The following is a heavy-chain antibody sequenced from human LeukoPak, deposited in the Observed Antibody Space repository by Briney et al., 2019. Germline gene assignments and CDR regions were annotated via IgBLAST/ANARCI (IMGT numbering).Heavy chain of an antibody. CDR2: IIESGGRT. D-gene: IGHD1-26*01. V-gene: IGHV3-23*01. CDR1: GITFSSYG. Sequence: PGGSLRLSCAASGITFSSYGMSWVRQAPGKGLEWVSVIIESGGRTYYADSVKGRFTISRDNSKNTLYLQMNSLRAEDTAVYYCAKGASGSYDGPQYFDYWGQGTLVTVSS. J-gene: IGHJ4*02. CDR3: AKGASGSYDGPQYFDY.